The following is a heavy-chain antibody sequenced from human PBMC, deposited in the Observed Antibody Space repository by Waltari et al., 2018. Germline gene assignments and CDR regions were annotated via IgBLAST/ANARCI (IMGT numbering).Heavy chain of an antibody. Sequence: QVQLQESGPGLVKPSETLSLTCAVSGYSISSGYYWGWIRQPPGKGLEWIGSIYHSGSTDYNPSLKSRVTISLDTSKNQFSLKLSSVTAADTAVYYCATYSYYDSSGYYYSAFDYWGQGTLVTVSS. J-gene: IGHJ4*02. V-gene: IGHV4-38-2*01. CDR1: GYSISSGYY. D-gene: IGHD3-22*01. CDR2: IYHSGST. CDR3: ATYSYYDSSGYYYSAFDY.